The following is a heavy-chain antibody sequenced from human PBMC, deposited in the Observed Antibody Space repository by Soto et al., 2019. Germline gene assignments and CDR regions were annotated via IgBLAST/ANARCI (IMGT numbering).Heavy chain of an antibody. D-gene: IGHD5-18*01. CDR2: IYNGGST. V-gene: IGHV4-30-4*01. CDR1: GDSVSSVGFH. Sequence: PSETLSLTCTVSGDSVSSVGFHWAWLRRPPGKGLEWIGYIYNGGSTYYRPSLESRMHMSLDPTKNHYSLRLPSVTAADTAVYFCARAPVGLDTISYFDYWGQGKLVTVSS. CDR3: ARAPVGLDTISYFDY. J-gene: IGHJ4*02.